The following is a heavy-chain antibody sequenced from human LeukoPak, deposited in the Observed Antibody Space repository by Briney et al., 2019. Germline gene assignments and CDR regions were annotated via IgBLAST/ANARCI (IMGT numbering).Heavy chain of an antibody. CDR2: VWYDGSNE. J-gene: IGHJ4*02. V-gene: IGHV3-33*01. CDR3: VRDGGTYYETRYYFDY. Sequence: GRSLRLSCVASGFTFSTHGMHWVRQAPGKGLEWVAVVWYDGSNEYYPDSVKGRFTISRDKTNNMLYLQMNSLRVEDTAVYYCVRDGGTYYETRYYFDYWGQGTQVTVSS. D-gene: IGHD3-22*01. CDR1: GFTFSTHG.